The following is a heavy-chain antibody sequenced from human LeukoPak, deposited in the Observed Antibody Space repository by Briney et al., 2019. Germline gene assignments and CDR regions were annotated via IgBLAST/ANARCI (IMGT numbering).Heavy chain of an antibody. CDR2: ISANGGAT. D-gene: IGHD6-19*01. CDR3: AREPYSSARGHYYGMDV. Sequence: GGSPRLSCAASGFTFSNFAMSWVRQAPGKGLECVSLISANGGATYYADSVKGRFTISRDNSKSTLYLQMNSLRAEDTAVYYCAREPYSSARGHYYGMDVWGQGTTVTVSS. V-gene: IGHV3-23*01. J-gene: IGHJ6*02. CDR1: GFTFSNFA.